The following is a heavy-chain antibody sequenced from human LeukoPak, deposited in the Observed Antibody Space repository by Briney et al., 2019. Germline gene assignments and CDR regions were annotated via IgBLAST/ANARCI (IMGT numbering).Heavy chain of an antibody. CDR1: GFTFSSYA. V-gene: IGHV3-23*01. CDR3: ARVGFDSSGYYYAHVLDY. Sequence: GGSLRLSCAASGFTFSSYAMNWVRQAPGKGLEWVSTISGSGGITYYADSVKGRFTISRDNSKNTLYPQMNSLRAEDTAVYYCARVGFDSSGYYYAHVLDYWGQGTLVTVSS. D-gene: IGHD3-22*01. CDR2: ISGSGGIT. J-gene: IGHJ4*02.